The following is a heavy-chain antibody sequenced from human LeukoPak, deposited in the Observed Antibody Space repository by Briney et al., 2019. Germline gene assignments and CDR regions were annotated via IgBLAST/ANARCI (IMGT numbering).Heavy chain of an antibody. Sequence: PVGSLRLSCAASGFTFSSSWMSWVRQAPGKGLEWVANIKKDGSEKYYVDSVKGRFTISRDNAKNSLYLQMNSLRAEDTAVYYCARGSYGDCVFDIWGQGTMVTVSS. D-gene: IGHD4-17*01. CDR1: GFTFSSSW. J-gene: IGHJ3*02. CDR2: IKKDGSEK. V-gene: IGHV3-7*03. CDR3: ARGSYGDCVFDI.